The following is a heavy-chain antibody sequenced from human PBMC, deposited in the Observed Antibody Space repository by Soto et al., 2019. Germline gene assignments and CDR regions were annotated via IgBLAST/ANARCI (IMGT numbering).Heavy chain of an antibody. D-gene: IGHD2-15*01. Sequence: SETLSLICTVSGGSISNFYWSWIRQPPGKGLEWIGYIYYSGNTNYNPSLKSRVSISVDTSKNQFSLKLTSVTAADTAVYYCARAPMVVTRSYFDYWGQGTPVTVSS. J-gene: IGHJ4*02. CDR2: IYYSGNT. V-gene: IGHV4-59*01. CDR1: GGSISNFY. CDR3: ARAPMVVTRSYFDY.